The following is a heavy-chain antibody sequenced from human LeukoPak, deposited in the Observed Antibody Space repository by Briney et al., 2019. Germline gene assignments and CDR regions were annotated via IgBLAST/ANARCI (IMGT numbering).Heavy chain of an antibody. CDR2: IKQDGSEK. CDR3: VRAYSSGWFDY. D-gene: IGHD6-19*01. Sequence: QPGRSLRLSCAASGFTFNNYWMNWVRQAPGKGLECVANIKQDGSEKYYVDSVKGRFTISRDNAKNSLYLEMNSLRAEDTAVYYCVRAYSSGWFDYWGQGTLVTVSS. J-gene: IGHJ4*02. CDR1: GFTFNNYW. V-gene: IGHV3-7*01.